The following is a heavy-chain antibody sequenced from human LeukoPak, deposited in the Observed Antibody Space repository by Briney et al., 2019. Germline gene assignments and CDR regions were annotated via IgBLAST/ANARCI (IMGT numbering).Heavy chain of an antibody. J-gene: IGHJ1*01. D-gene: IGHD4-23*01. Sequence: SQTLSLTCTVSGGSISSGGYYWNWIRQHPGKGLEWIGYIYYSGSTFYNPSLKSRVTISVDTSKNQFSLKLSSVTAADTAVYYCAREIHSGGNSEYFRHWGQGTLVTVSS. CDR2: IYYSGST. V-gene: IGHV4-31*03. CDR1: GGSISSGGYY. CDR3: AREIHSGGNSEYFRH.